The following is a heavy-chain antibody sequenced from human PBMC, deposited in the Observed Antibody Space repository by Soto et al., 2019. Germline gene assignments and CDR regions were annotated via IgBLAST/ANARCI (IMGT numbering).Heavy chain of an antibody. D-gene: IGHD3-22*01. J-gene: IGHJ6*02. V-gene: IGHV4-4*02. CDR1: GGSISSSNW. Sequence: SETLSLTCAVSGGSISSSNWWSWVRQPPGKGLEWIGEIYHSGSTNYNPSLKSRVTISVDKSKNQFSLKLSSVTAADTAVYYCARNNYYDSSGYDDGPGNYYYYGLAVWGQGTTVTVAS. CDR3: ARNNYYDSSGYDDGPGNYYYYGLAV. CDR2: IYHSGST.